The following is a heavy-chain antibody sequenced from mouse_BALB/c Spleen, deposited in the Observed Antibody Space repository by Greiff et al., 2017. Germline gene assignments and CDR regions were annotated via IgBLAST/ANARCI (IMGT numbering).Heavy chain of an antibody. Sequence: QVQLQQPGAEIVKPGASVKLSCKASGYTFTSYWMHWVKQRPGQGLEWIGEIDPSDSYTNYNQKFKGKATLTVDKSSSTAYMQLSSLTSEDSAVYYCAIWGVVADYWGQGTTLTVSS. V-gene: IGHV1-69*02. CDR2: IDPSDSYT. CDR1: GYTFTSYW. J-gene: IGHJ2*01. CDR3: AIWGVVADY. D-gene: IGHD1-1*01.